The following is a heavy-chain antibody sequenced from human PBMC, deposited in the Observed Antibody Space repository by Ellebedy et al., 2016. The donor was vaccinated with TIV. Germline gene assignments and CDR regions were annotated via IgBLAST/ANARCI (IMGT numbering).Heavy chain of an antibody. CDR3: ARNVEWEVFDY. CDR2: IKEDGSEK. V-gene: IGHV3-7*01. J-gene: IGHJ4*02. CDR1: GFTFSTYW. Sequence: GGSLRLXCAASGFTFSTYWMSWVRQAPGKGLEWVANIKEDGSEKYYVDSVKGRFTISRDNAKNTVYLQMNSLRVEDTAVYYCARNVEWEVFDYWGQGVLVIVSS. D-gene: IGHD1-26*01.